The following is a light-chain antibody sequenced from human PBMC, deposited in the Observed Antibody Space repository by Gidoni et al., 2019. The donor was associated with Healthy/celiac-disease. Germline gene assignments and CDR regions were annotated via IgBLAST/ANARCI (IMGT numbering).Light chain of an antibody. CDR3: QQRSNWSRT. V-gene: IGKV3-11*01. CDR2: YAS. J-gene: IGKJ1*01. CDR1: QSVSSY. Sequence: EIVLTQSPATLSLSPGERATLSCRASQSVSSYLARYQQKPGQAPRLRIYYASNRATGIPARFSGSGSVTDFTLTISSLEPEDFAVYYCQQRSNWSRTFGQGTKVEIK.